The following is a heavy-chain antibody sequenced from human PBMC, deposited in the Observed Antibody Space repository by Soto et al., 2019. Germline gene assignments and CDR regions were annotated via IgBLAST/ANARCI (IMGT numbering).Heavy chain of an antibody. V-gene: IGHV1-58*01. D-gene: IGHD6-19*01. CDR3: AATSSGWSRGMDV. CDR1: GFTFTSSA. J-gene: IGHJ6*02. CDR2: IVVGTGNT. Sequence: GASVKVSCKASGFTFTSSAVQWVRQARGQRLECIGWIVVGTGNTNYAQKLQERVTITRDKSTGTAYMELSSLRSEDTAVYYCAATSSGWSRGMDVWGQGTTVTVSS.